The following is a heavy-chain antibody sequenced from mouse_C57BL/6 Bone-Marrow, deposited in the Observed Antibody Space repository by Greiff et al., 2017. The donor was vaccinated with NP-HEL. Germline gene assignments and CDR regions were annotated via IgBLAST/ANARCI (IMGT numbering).Heavy chain of an antibody. D-gene: IGHD1-1*01. Sequence: EVKLVESGPVLVKPGASVKMSCKASGYTFTDYYMNWVKQSHGKSLEWIGVINPYNGGTSYNQKFKGKATLTVDKSSSTAYMELNSLTSEDSAVYYCARRGYYGSSSYAMDYWGKGTSVTVSS. J-gene: IGHJ4*01. CDR1: GYTFTDYY. V-gene: IGHV1-19*01. CDR3: ARRGYYGSSSYAMDY. CDR2: INPYNGGT.